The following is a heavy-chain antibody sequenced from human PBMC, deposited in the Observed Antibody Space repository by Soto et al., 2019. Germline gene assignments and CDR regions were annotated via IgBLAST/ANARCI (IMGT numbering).Heavy chain of an antibody. CDR2: MHHSGRT. Sequence: QVQLQESGPGLVKPSETLSLTCTVSGAYMRNDYYYWSWVRQNPGKDLEWIGHMHHSGRTHYNPSLISRVAISVDTSKNQFSLYLNSVTAADTAVYYCARWVEVSLDSFDSWGQGTPVTVSS. J-gene: IGHJ4*02. CDR1: GAYMRNDYYY. CDR3: ARWVEVSLDSFDS. D-gene: IGHD2-15*01. V-gene: IGHV4-31*03.